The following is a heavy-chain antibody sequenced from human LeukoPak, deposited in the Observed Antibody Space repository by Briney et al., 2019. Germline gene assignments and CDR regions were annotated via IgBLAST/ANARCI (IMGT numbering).Heavy chain of an antibody. J-gene: IGHJ6*02. CDR3: AKDMGYCTNGVCDPYYYYGMDV. D-gene: IGHD2-8*01. CDR1: GFTFSSSW. V-gene: IGHV3-74*01. CDR2: INHDGSTT. Sequence: PGGSLRLSRAASGFTFSSSWMHWVRQAPGKGLVWVSRINHDGSTTNYVDSVKGRFTISRDNAKNTLYLQMNSLRAEDTALYYCAKDMGYCTNGVCDPYYYYGMDVWGQGTTVTVSS.